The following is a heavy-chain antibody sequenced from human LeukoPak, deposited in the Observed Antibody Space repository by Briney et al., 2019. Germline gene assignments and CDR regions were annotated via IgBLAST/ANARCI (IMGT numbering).Heavy chain of an antibody. Sequence: SETLSLTCILSGGSITSSNYFWGWIRQPPGKGLEWFGGFYHSGTIFYSPSLGSRVAISIDTSKNQFSLRLLSVTAADTAVHYCARQGVVPSKAGWYFDLWGRGTLVTVSS. CDR1: GGSITSSNYF. V-gene: IGHV4-39*01. D-gene: IGHD3-10*01. CDR3: ARQGVVPSKAGWYFDL. J-gene: IGHJ2*01. CDR2: FYHSGTI.